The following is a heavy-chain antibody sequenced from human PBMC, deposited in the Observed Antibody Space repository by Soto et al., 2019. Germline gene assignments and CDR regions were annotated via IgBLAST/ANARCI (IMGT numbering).Heavy chain of an antibody. D-gene: IGHD3-22*01. CDR2: IYYSGNT. V-gene: IGHV4-31*03. Sequence: SETLSLTCSVSGGSMSSGAYYWNWIRQHPGKGLEWIAYIYYSGNTYYNPSLRSRITISVGTSKNQFSLKLASVTDADTAVYYCASSYSGYLDNWGQGILVTVSS. J-gene: IGHJ4*02. CDR3: ASSYSGYLDN. CDR1: GGSMSSGAYY.